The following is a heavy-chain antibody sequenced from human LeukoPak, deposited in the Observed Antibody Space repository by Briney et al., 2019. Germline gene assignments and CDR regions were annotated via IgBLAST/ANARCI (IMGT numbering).Heavy chain of an antibody. Sequence: PSQTLSLTCTVSGGSISSGSYYWSWIRQPAGKGLEWIGRIYTSGSTYYNPSLKSRVTISVDTSKNQFSLKLSSVTAADTAVYYCARRPDTYQDYWGQGTLVTVSS. CDR1: GGSISSGSYY. V-gene: IGHV4-61*02. CDR3: ARRPDTYQDY. J-gene: IGHJ4*02. D-gene: IGHD1-14*01. CDR2: IYTSGST.